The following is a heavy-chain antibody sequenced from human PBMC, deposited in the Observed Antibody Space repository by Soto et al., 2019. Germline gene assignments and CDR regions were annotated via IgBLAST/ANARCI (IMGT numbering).Heavy chain of an antibody. J-gene: IGHJ4*02. V-gene: IGHV4-39*01. D-gene: IGHD3-10*01. CDR1: GGSLSRGSYY. CDR2: IYYSGST. CDR3: ARSYSGSYYQQY. Sequence: SETLPLTCTVSGGSLSRGSYYCGLFRQPPGKGLEWIGSIYYSGSTYYNPSLKSRVTISVDTSKNQFSLKLSSVTAADTAVYYCARSYSGSYYQQYWGQGALVTVS.